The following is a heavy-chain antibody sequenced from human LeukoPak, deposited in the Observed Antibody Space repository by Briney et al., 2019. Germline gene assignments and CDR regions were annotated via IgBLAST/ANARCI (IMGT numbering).Heavy chain of an antibody. Sequence: PSQTLSLTCTVSGGSISSGGYYWSWIRQHPGKGLEWIGYIYYSGSTYYNPSLKSRVTISVDRSKNQFSLKLSSVTAADTAVYYCARGMSVEGFWSGSHNYGMDVWGQGTTVTVSS. CDR2: IYYSGST. J-gene: IGHJ6*02. D-gene: IGHD3-3*01. V-gene: IGHV4-31*03. CDR3: ARGMSVEGFWSGSHNYGMDV. CDR1: GGSISSGGYY.